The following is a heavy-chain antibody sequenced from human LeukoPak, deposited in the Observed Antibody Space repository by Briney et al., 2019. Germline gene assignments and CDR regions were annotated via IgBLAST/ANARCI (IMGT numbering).Heavy chain of an antibody. CDR1: GGSITSSPYW. J-gene: IGHJ4*02. Sequence: SETLSLTREVSGGSITSSPYWWSWIRQPPEKGLEWVGTIYYSGNTFYHPSLASRVTISADTSKNQVSLRLTSVTAADTAVYYCARRAYGTGFDFWGQGTVVTVSS. V-gene: IGHV4-39*01. D-gene: IGHD1-1*01. CDR2: IYYSGNT. CDR3: ARRAYGTGFDF.